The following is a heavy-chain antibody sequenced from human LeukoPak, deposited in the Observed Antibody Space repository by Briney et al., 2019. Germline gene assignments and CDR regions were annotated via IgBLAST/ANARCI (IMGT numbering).Heavy chain of an antibody. CDR3: ARVNYYASGTAYIDY. CDR2: IYPGDSDT. J-gene: IGHJ4*02. D-gene: IGHD3-10*01. V-gene: IGHV5-51*01. CDR1: GYSFPNYW. Sequence: GESLKISCNTSGYSFPNYWIGWVRRLPGKGLEWMGIIYPGDSDTRYSPSFQGQVTISAADSISSAYLQWSGLKASDTAMYYCARVNYYASGTAYIDYWGQGTLVTVSS.